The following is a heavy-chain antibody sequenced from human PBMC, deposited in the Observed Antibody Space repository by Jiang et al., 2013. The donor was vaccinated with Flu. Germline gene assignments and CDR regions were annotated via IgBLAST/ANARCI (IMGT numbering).Heavy chain of an antibody. V-gene: IGHV3-20*03. D-gene: IGHD2-15*01. CDR2: NGGST. J-gene: IGHJ4*02. Sequence: NGGSTGYADSVKGRFTISRDNAKNSLYLQMNSLRAEDTALYYCARDREYCSGGSCYFDYWGQGTLVTVSS. CDR3: ARDREYCSGGSCYFDY.